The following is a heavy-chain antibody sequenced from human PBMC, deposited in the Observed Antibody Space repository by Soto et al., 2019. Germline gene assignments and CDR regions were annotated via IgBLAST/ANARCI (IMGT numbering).Heavy chain of an antibody. J-gene: IGHJ5*02. V-gene: IGHV1-18*01. D-gene: IGHD2-15*01. Sequence: QVQLVQSGAEVNKPGASVKVSCKASGYTFTTHGISWVRQAPGQGLEWMGWVSGDNGHTNYAQSLQGRVTMTTDTSTNTAYMELRSLRSDDTAVYYCARDLGYCRSGTCYREWFDPWGRGTLVTVSS. CDR1: GYTFTTHG. CDR3: ARDLGYCRSGTCYREWFDP. CDR2: VSGDNGHT.